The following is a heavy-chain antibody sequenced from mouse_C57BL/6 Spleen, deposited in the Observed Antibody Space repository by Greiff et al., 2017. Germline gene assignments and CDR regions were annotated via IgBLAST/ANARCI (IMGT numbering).Heavy chain of an antibody. J-gene: IGHJ4*01. V-gene: IGHV2-6*01. Sequence: VKLVESGPGLVAPSQSLSITCTVSGFSLTSYGVDWVRQSPGKGLEWLGVIWGVGSTNYNSALKSRLSISKDNSKSQVLLKMNSLQSDDTAMYYCARSDYVHYYSLDYWGQGTSVTVSS. D-gene: IGHD1-1*02. CDR2: IWGVGST. CDR3: ARSDYVHYYSLDY. CDR1: GFSLTSYG.